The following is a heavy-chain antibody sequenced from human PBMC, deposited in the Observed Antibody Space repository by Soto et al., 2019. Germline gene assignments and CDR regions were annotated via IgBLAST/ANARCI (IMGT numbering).Heavy chain of an antibody. Sequence: QVQLVQSGAEVKNPGASVKVSCKASGDRFTSFDINWVRQATGQGPEWIGWMNPSGNTGHAQKFQGRVTLSRDISMSTAYMELSSLRSDDTAKYYRARYIVGRGFVVWGQGKVVIVSS. CDR1: GDRFTSFD. CDR3: ARYIVGRGFVV. D-gene: IGHD2-15*01. J-gene: IGHJ3*01. V-gene: IGHV1-8*01. CDR2: MNPSGNT.